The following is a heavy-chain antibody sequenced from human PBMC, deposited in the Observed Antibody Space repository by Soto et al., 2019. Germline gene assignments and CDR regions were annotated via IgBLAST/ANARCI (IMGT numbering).Heavy chain of an antibody. CDR1: GYTFTSYA. CDR3: ARTLPNFHYDFWSGYLGYYYYGMDV. Sequence: GASVKVSCKASGYTFTSYAMNWVRQAPGQGLEWMGWINTNTGNPTYAQGFTGRFVFSLDTSVSTAYLQICSLKAEDTAVYYCARTLPNFHYDFWSGYLGYYYYGMDVWGQGTTVTVSS. CDR2: INTNTGNP. D-gene: IGHD3-3*01. V-gene: IGHV7-4-1*01. J-gene: IGHJ6*02.